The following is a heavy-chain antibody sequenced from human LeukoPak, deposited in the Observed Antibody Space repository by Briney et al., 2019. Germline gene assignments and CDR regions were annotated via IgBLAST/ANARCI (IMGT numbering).Heavy chain of an antibody. CDR3: TRDGVPAPEEFDY. CDR2: IVVDSGAT. CDR1: GFTFNAYY. V-gene: IGHV1-2*02. J-gene: IGHJ4*02. D-gene: IGHD2-2*01. Sequence: GASVKVSCKASGFTFNAYYVHWVRQAPGQGLEWMGWIVVDSGATNYAPKFQGRVTMTRDTSISTAYMEPSRLRSDDTALYFCTRDGVPAPEEFDYWGQGTLVTVSS.